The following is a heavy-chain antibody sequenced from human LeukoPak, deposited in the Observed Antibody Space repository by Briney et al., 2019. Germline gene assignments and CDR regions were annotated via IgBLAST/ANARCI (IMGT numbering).Heavy chain of an antibody. CDR3: VRGDSVDY. CDR2: IHLNGSNK. Sequence: GGSLRLSCVISGFTLSHFGIHWVRQAPGKGLDWVAFIHLNGSNKNYADSVKGRFTVSRDNSKNTVYLQMSSLRGDDTAMYYCVRGDSVDYWSQGTLVAVS. CDR1: GFTLSHFG. J-gene: IGHJ4*02. V-gene: IGHV3-30*02. D-gene: IGHD3-16*01.